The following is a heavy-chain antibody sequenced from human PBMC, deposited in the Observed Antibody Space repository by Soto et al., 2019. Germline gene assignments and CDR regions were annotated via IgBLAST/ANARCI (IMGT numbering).Heavy chain of an antibody. D-gene: IGHD3-9*01. CDR3: ARLTGYYYYGMDV. J-gene: IGHJ6*02. Sequence: SETLSLTCTVSGGSISSGGYYWSWIRQHPGKGLEWIGYIYYSGSTYYNPSLKSRVTISVDTSKNQFSLKLSSVTAADTAVYYCARLTGYYYYGMDVWGQGTTVTVSS. V-gene: IGHV4-31*03. CDR2: IYYSGST. CDR1: GGSISSGGYY.